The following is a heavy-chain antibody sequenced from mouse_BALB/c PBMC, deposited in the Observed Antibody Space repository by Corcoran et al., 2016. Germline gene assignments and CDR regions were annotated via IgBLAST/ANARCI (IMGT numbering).Heavy chain of an antibody. D-gene: IGHD4-1*01. CDR1: GLNITETY. V-gene: IGHV14-3*02. J-gene: IGHJ1*01. CDR2: MDPENGNT. CDR3: ANWDWYFDV. Sequence: EVQLQQCGAGLVKPGASIKLSCTASGLNITETYKHWVKQRPEQGLEWIGRMDPENGNTKYDTKFQGKATITADTSSNTAYLQRSSLTSEDTAVYYCANWDWYFDVGGAGTTVTVSS.